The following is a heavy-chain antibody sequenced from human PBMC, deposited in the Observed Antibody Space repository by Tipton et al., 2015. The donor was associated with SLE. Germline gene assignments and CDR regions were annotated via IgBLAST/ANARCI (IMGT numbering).Heavy chain of an antibody. D-gene: IGHD3-16*02. CDR2: IYTSGST. J-gene: IGHJ4*02. Sequence: TLSLTCTVSGGSISSYYWSWIRQPAGKGLEWIGRIYTSGSTNYNPSLKSRATMSVDTFKNQFSLKLSPVTAADTAVYYCARDVITFGGVIVFDYWGQGTLVTVSS. CDR1: GGSISSYY. V-gene: IGHV4-4*07. CDR3: ARDVITFGGVIVFDY.